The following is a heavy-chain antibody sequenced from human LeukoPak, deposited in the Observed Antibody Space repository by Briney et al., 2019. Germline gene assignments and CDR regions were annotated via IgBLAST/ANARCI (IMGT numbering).Heavy chain of an antibody. CDR1: GGSISSSNW. V-gene: IGHV4-4*02. D-gene: IGHD4-17*01. Sequence: SETLSLTCAVSGGSISSSNWWSWVRQPPGKGLEWIGEIYHSGSTNYNPSLKSRVTILVDKSKNQFSLKLSSVTAADTAVYYCARGHGTVTTGVMLDYWGQGTLVTVSS. J-gene: IGHJ4*02. CDR2: IYHSGST. CDR3: ARGHGTVTTGVMLDY.